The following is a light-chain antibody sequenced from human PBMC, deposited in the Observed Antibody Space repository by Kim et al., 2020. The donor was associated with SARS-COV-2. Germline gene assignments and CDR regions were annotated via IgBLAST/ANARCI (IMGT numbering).Light chain of an antibody. CDR3: QQYGSSQWT. CDR1: QIVSITY. V-gene: IGKV3-20*01. Sequence: SPGERATPSCRASQIVSITYLAWYQQKPGQAPRLLIYSASSRATGIPDRFSGSGSGTDFTLTISRLEPEDFAVYYCQQYGSSQWTFGQGTKVDIK. CDR2: SAS. J-gene: IGKJ1*01.